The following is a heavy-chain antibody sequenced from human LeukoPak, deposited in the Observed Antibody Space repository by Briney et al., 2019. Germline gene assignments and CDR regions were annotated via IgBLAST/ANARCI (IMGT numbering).Heavy chain of an antibody. D-gene: IGHD1-26*01. V-gene: IGHV3-21*01. Sequence: GGSLRLSCPASGFTFSSYSMNWVRQAPGKGLEWVSSISSSSSYIYYADSVKGRFTISRDNAKNSLYLQMNSLRAEDTAVYYCASRSLGSYFSLVDYWGQGTLVTVSS. CDR2: ISSSSSYI. CDR1: GFTFSSYS. CDR3: ASRSLGSYFSLVDY. J-gene: IGHJ4*02.